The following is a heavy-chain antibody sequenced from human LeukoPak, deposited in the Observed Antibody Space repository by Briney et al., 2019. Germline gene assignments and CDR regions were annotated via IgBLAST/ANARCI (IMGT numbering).Heavy chain of an antibody. V-gene: IGHV1-18*01. Sequence: ASVKVSCKASGYTFTSYGISWVRQAPGQGLEWMGWISAYNGNTNYAQKLQGRVTMTTDTSTSTAYMELRSLRSDDTAVYYCARDLVSYYYDSSGRQPLWYWGQGTLVTVSS. CDR2: ISAYNGNT. CDR1: GYTFTSYG. J-gene: IGHJ4*02. D-gene: IGHD3-22*01. CDR3: ARDLVSYYYDSSGRQPLWY.